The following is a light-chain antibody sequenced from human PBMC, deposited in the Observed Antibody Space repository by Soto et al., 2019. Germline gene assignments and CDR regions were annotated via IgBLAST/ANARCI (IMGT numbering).Light chain of an antibody. CDR3: CSYAGSYTVYV. CDR1: SSDVGGYNY. V-gene: IGLV2-11*01. J-gene: IGLJ1*01. Sequence: QSVLTQPRSVSGSPGQSVTISCTGTSSDVGGYNYVSWYQQHPGKAPKLMIYDVSKRPSGVPDRFSGSKSGNTASLTISGLQAEDEADYYCCSYAGSYTVYVFGTGTKVTVX. CDR2: DVS.